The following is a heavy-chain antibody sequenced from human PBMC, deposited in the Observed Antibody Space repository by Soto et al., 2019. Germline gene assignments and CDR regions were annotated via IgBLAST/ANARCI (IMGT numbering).Heavy chain of an antibody. CDR3: AKVSSSGYAGFFDL. CDR2: LSDSGGSI. Sequence: EVQLLESGGGMVQPGGSLRLSCTASGFTFSSHAMTWVRQAPGKGLEWVSGLSDSGGSIYYADSVKGRFTISRDNSMNRLYLQMKPLRAEDTAVYYCAKVSSSGYAGFFDLWGQGTLVTVSA. D-gene: IGHD6-19*01. V-gene: IGHV3-23*01. J-gene: IGHJ4*02. CDR1: GFTFSSHA.